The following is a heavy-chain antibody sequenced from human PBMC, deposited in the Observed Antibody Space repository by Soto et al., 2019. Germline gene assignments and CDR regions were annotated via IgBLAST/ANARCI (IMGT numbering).Heavy chain of an antibody. D-gene: IGHD2-2*02. CDR1: GFNFNAYV. J-gene: IGHJ4*02. CDR2: INSNGSST. V-gene: IGHV3-74*01. CDR3: ARDMFYCSSTSCYNKFDY. Sequence: GGSLRLSCAASGFNFNAYVMNWVRQAPGKGLEWVSRINSNGSSTNYADSVKDRFTISRDNAKNTLYLQMNSLRAEDTAVYYFARDMFYCSSTSCYNKFDYWGQGTLVTVSS.